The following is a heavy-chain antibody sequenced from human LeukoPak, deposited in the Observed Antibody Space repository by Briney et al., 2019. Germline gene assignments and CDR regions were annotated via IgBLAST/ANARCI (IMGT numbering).Heavy chain of an antibody. Sequence: GSLRLSCAASGFTFSSYWMSWVRQAPGKGLEWVANIKQDGSEKYYVDSVKGRFTISRDNAKNTLYLQMNSLRAEGTAVYYCARAHSSSWYLDYWGQGTLVTVSS. CDR1: GFTFSSYW. CDR2: IKQDGSEK. V-gene: IGHV3-7*01. D-gene: IGHD6-13*01. CDR3: ARAHSSSWYLDY. J-gene: IGHJ4*02.